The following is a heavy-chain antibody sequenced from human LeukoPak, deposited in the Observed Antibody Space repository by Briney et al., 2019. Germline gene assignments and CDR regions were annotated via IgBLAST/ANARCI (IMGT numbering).Heavy chain of an antibody. CDR3: AHPYGSSWYYFDY. Sequence: SVKVPCKASGGTFSSYAISWVRQAPGQGLEWMGGIIPIFGTANYAQKFQGRVTITADKSTSTAYMELSSLRSEDTAVYYCAHPYGSSWYYFDYWGQGTLVTVSS. CDR1: GGTFSSYA. D-gene: IGHD6-13*01. J-gene: IGHJ4*02. V-gene: IGHV1-69*06. CDR2: IIPIFGTA.